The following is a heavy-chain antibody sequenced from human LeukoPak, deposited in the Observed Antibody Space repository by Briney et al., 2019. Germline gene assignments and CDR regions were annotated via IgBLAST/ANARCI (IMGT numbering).Heavy chain of an antibody. CDR1: GGSFSGYY. V-gene: IGHV4-34*01. J-gene: IGHJ4*02. D-gene: IGHD6-13*01. Sequence: SETLSLTCAVYGGSFSGYYWSWIRQPPGKGLEWIGEINHSGSTNYNPSFKSRVTISVDTSKNQFSLKLSSVTAADTAVYYCARTTPKYSSSWYPFWYWGQGTLVTVSS. CDR3: ARTTPKYSSSWYPFWY. CDR2: INHSGST.